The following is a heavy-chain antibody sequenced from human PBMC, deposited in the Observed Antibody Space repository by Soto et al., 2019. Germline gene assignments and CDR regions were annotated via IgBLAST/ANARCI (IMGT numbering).Heavy chain of an antibody. D-gene: IGHD3-3*01. CDR2: IYYSGST. J-gene: IGHJ6*02. Sequence: SETLSLTCTVSGGSISSYYWSWIRQPPGKGLEWIGYIYYSGSTNYNPSLKSRVTISVDTSKNQFSLKLSSVTAADTAVYYCARVRGRVTIFGVVEMSMDVWGQGTTVTVSS. CDR1: GGSISSYY. CDR3: ARVRGRVTIFGVVEMSMDV. V-gene: IGHV4-59*01.